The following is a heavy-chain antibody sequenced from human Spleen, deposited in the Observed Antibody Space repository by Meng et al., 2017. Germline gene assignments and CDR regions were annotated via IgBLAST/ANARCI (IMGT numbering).Heavy chain of an antibody. CDR1: GGSISSDNW. J-gene: IGHJ4*02. V-gene: IGHV4-4*02. CDR3: TGNEYYCLGY. D-gene: IGHD3-16*01. Sequence: SETLSLTCAVSGGSISSDNWWSWVRQSPGKGLEWIGEIYRSGSTRYNPSLKSRITISVDKPKNQFSLTLTSVTAADTAVYYCTGNEYYCLGYWGQGTLVTVSS. CDR2: IYRSGST.